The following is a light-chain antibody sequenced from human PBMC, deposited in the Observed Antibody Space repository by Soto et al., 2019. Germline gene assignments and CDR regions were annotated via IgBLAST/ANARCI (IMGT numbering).Light chain of an antibody. CDR2: SNN. CDR1: SSNIGSNT. J-gene: IGLJ2*01. V-gene: IGLV1-44*01. CDR3: SAWDDGLKEVV. Sequence: QSVLTQPPSASGTPGQRVTISCSGSSSNIGSNTVNWYQQLPGTAPKLLIYSNNQRPSGVPDRFSGSKSGTSASLAISGLESEDEADYYCSAWDDGLKEVVFGGGTKVTVL.